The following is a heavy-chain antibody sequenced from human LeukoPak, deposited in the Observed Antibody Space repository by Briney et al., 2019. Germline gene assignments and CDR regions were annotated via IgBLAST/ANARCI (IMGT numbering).Heavy chain of an antibody. Sequence: PGGSLRLSCAASGFTFSDYYMSWIRQAPGKGLEWVSYISSSGSTIYYADSVKGRFTISRDNAKNSLYLQMNSLRAEDTAVYYCAKPVMTTVVTHDAFDIWGQGTMVTVSS. CDR3: AKPVMTTVVTHDAFDI. J-gene: IGHJ3*02. CDR1: GFTFSDYY. D-gene: IGHD4-23*01. V-gene: IGHV3-11*01. CDR2: ISSSGSTI.